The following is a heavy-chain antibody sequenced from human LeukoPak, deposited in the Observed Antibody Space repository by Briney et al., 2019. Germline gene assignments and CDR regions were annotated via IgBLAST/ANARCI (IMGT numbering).Heavy chain of an antibody. CDR1: GYTFTSYY. Sequence: ASVKVSCKASGYTFTSYYMHWVRQAPGQGLEWMGIINPSGGSTSYAQKLQGRVTMTRDTSTGTVYMELSSLRSEDTAVYYCARDRGVTAAREHYYYYGMDVWGQGTTVTVSS. CDR2: INPSGGST. D-gene: IGHD6-6*01. CDR3: ARDRGVTAAREHYYYYGMDV. V-gene: IGHV1-46*04. J-gene: IGHJ6*02.